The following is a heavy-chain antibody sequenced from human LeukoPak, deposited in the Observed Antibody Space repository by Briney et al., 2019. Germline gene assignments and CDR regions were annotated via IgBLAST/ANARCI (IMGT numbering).Heavy chain of an antibody. CDR3: ARAPAAQNAFDI. Sequence: SETLSLTCAVSGGSISSGGYSWSWIRQPPGKGLEWIGYIYHSGSTYYNPSLKCRVTISVDRSKNQFSLKLSSVTAADTAVYYCARAPAAQNAFDIWGQGTMVTVSS. V-gene: IGHV4-30-2*01. D-gene: IGHD2-2*01. J-gene: IGHJ3*02. CDR1: GGSISSGGYS. CDR2: IYHSGST.